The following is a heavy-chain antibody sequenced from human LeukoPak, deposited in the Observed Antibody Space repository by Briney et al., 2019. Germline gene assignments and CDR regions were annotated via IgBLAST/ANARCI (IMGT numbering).Heavy chain of an antibody. Sequence: PGGSLRLSCAASGFTFSGSAMHWVRQASGKGLEWVGRIRSKANSYATAYAASVKGRFTISRDDAKNTVYLQMNNLRAEDTAVYYCARDQYYQLLLWGQGSLVTVSP. CDR1: GFTFSGSA. D-gene: IGHD2-2*01. J-gene: IGHJ4*02. CDR2: IRSKANSYAT. CDR3: ARDQYYQLLL. V-gene: IGHV3-73*01.